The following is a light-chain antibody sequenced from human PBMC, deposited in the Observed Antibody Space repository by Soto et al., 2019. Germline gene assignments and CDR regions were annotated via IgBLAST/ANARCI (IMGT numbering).Light chain of an antibody. V-gene: IGKV3D-20*02. CDR1: QSVSSSY. Sequence: EIVLTQSPGTLSLSPGERATLSFRASQSVSSSYLAWYQQKPGQAPRLLIYGASSRATGIPDRFSGSGSGTDFTLTISSLEPEDFAVYYCQQRKTWPRTFGQGTKVDIK. CDR3: QQRKTWPRT. J-gene: IGKJ1*01. CDR2: GAS.